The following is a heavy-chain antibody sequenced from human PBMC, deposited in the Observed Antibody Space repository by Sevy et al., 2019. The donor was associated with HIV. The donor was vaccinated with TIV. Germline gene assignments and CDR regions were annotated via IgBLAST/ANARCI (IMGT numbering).Heavy chain of an antibody. CDR3: AREAVLPWGGGYFDY. CDR1: GFTFSNYW. Sequence: GGSLRLSCAASGFTFSNYWMNWVRQAPGKGLEWMANIKQDGLEKYFVDSVKGRFTISRDNAKNSLYLQMNSLRAEDTAVYYCAREAVLPWGGGYFDYWGQGALVTVSS. J-gene: IGHJ4*02. V-gene: IGHV3-7*01. D-gene: IGHD3-16*01. CDR2: IKQDGLEK.